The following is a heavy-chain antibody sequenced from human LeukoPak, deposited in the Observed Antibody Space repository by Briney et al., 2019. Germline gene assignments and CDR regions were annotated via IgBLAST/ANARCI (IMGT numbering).Heavy chain of an antibody. D-gene: IGHD2/OR15-2a*01. Sequence: GGPLRLSCAASGFTFSSYAMSWVRQAPGKGLEWVSAISGSGGSTYYADSVKGRFTISRDNSKNTLYLQMNSLRAEDTAVYYCAKDLWLGWYFDLWGRGTLVTVSS. CDR1: GFTFSSYA. V-gene: IGHV3-23*01. CDR3: AKDLWLGWYFDL. CDR2: ISGSGGST. J-gene: IGHJ2*01.